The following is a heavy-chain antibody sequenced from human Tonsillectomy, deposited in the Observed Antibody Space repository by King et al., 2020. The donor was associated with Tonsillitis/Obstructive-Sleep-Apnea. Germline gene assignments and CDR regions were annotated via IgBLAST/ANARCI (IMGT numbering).Heavy chain of an antibody. Sequence: VQLQQWGAGLLKPSETLSHTCAVYGGSFSGHYWSWIRQPPGKGLEWIGEINHSGSTNYNLSLKSRVTISEDTSKKQFSLKLSSVTAADTAVYYCAGVVVTADAFDIWGQGTMVTVSS. CDR1: GGSFSGHY. D-gene: IGHD2-15*01. V-gene: IGHV4-34*01. J-gene: IGHJ3*02. CDR3: AGVVVTADAFDI. CDR2: INHSGST.